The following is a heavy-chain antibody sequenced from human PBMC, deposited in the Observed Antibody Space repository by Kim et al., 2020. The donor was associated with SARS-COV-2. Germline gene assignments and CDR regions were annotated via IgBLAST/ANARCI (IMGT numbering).Heavy chain of an antibody. CDR1: GGSVSGGSNY. V-gene: IGHV4-61*01. D-gene: IGHD4-4*01. CDR2: IYYSGST. J-gene: IGHJ6*01. CDR3: ARADYSNYPYYYYG. Sequence: SETLSLTCTVSGGSVSGGSNYWSWIRQPPGKGLEWIGYIYYSGSTNYNPSLKSRVTISVDTSKNQFSLKLSSVTAADTAVYYCARADYSNYPYYYYG.